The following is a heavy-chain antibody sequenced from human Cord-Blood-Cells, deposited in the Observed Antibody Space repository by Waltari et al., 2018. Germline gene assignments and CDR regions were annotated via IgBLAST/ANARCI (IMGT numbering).Heavy chain of an antibody. CDR2: IKQDGSEK. CDR1: GFPFSCDW. CDR3: ARGRSSFFDY. V-gene: IGHV3-7*01. J-gene: IGHJ4*02. Sequence: EVQLVESGGGLVQPGGSLRISCAASGFPFSCDWMSWVRQDPGKGLEWVAKIKQDGSEKYYVDSVKGRFTISRDNAKNSLYLQMNSLRAEDTAVYYCARGRSSFFDYWGQGTLVTVSS. D-gene: IGHD6-6*01.